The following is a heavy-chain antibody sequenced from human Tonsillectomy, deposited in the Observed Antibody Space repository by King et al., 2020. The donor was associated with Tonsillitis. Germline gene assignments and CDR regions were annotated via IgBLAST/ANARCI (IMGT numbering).Heavy chain of an antibody. D-gene: IGHD1-1*01. V-gene: IGHV4-61*02. CDR3: ARYTTFDAFDI. CDR1: GGSISSGSYY. Sequence: QLQESGPGLVKPSQTLSLTCTVSGGSISSGSYYWSWIRQPAGKGLEWIGRIYTSGSTNYNPSLKIRVTISVDTSKNQFSLKLSSVTAADTAVYYCARYTTFDAFDIWGQGTMVTVSS. J-gene: IGHJ3*02. CDR2: IYTSGST.